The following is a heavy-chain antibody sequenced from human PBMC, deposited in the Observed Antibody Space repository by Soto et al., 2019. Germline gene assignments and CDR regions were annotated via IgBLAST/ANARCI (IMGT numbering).Heavy chain of an antibody. CDR1: GFTVSSNY. CDR2: IYSGGST. V-gene: IGHV3-66*01. Sequence: GGSLRLSCAASGFTVSSNYMSWVRQAPGKGLEWVSVIYSGGSTFYADSVKGRFTISRDNSKNTLYLQMHSLRAEDTAVYYCARVGRMTTLKAPGGIFDYWGQGTLVTVSS. D-gene: IGHD4-4*01. J-gene: IGHJ4*02. CDR3: ARVGRMTTLKAPGGIFDY.